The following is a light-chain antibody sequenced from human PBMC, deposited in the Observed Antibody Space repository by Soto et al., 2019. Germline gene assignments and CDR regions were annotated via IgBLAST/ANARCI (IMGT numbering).Light chain of an antibody. V-gene: IGKV3-20*01. CDR3: QQYGGSPFT. J-gene: IGKJ3*01. CDR1: QSVSVNS. Sequence: EIVLTQSPGTLSLSPGERATLSCRASQSVSVNSLAWYQQKGGQAPRLLIYAASTRATGVPDRFSGSGSGTDFALTISRLEPEDFAVYYCQQYGGSPFTFGRGTKVDIK. CDR2: AAS.